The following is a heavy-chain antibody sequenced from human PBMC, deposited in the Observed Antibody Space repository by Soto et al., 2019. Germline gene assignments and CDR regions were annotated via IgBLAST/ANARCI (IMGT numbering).Heavy chain of an antibody. CDR1: GGSISSGGYY. CDR2: IYYTGST. Sequence: SETLSLTCTVSGGSISSGGYYWSWIRQHPGKGLEWIGSIYYTGSTYYNPSLKSRVTISVDTSKNQFSLKLSSVTAADTAVYYCARRSPGGLPGSYYYGMDVWGQGTTVTVSS. D-gene: IGHD3-10*01. J-gene: IGHJ6*02. V-gene: IGHV4-39*01. CDR3: ARRSPGGLPGSYYYGMDV.